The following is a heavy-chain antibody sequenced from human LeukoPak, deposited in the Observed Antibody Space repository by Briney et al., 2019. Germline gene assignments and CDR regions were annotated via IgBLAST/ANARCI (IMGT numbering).Heavy chain of an antibody. CDR1: GCPISSYY. Sequence: SETLSLTCTVSGCPISSYYWSWIRQPPGKGPEWIGNIYYSRSTNYNPTLNSRVTISLDTSKNQYSLQLSSVTAACTAGHYCARNPSSDVRGPFDYWGQGIQVTVFS. CDR2: IYYSRST. V-gene: IGHV4-59*08. J-gene: IGHJ4*02. CDR3: ARNPSSDVRGPFDY. D-gene: IGHD3-10*02.